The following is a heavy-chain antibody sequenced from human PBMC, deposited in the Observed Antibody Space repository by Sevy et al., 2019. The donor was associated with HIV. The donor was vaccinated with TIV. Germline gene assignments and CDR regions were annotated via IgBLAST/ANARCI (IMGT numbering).Heavy chain of an antibody. CDR3: AHETFGRFES. V-gene: IGHV3-7*01. CDR2: IKGDGSDK. J-gene: IGHJ4*02. CDR1: GFTFSANW. D-gene: IGHD3-16*01. Sequence: GGSLRLSCAASGFTFSANWMNWVRQAPGKGLEWVANIKGDGSDKHYVDSVEGRFTISRDNAKNLLYLQMNSLRVDDTAVYYCAHETFGRFESWGQGTLVTVS.